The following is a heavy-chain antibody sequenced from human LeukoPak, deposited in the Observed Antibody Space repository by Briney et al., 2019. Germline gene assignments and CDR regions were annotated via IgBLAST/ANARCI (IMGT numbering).Heavy chain of an antibody. D-gene: IGHD2-2*01. Sequence: GGSLRLSCAASGFTFSNAWMSWVRQAPGKGLEWVGRIKSKTDGGTTDYAAPVKGRFTISRDDSKNTLYLQMNSLKTEDTAVYYCTTWRIVVVPAATLDVWGKGTTVTVSS. CDR1: GFTFSNAW. J-gene: IGHJ6*04. CDR2: IKSKTDGGTT. V-gene: IGHV3-15*01. CDR3: TTWRIVVVPAATLDV.